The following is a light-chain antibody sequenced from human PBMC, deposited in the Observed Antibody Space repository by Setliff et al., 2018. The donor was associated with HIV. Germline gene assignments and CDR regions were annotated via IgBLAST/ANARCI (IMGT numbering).Light chain of an antibody. CDR3: CSYAGSSTFYV. CDR2: EVN. Sequence: QSVLAQPASVSGSPGQSVTIFCTGSSSDVGTYNLVSWFQHQPGKAPKLLIFEVNRRPSGVSNRFSGSKSGNTASLRISGLQAEDETDYYCCSYAGSSTFYVFGTGTKVTVL. V-gene: IGLV2-23*02. CDR1: SSDVGTYNL. J-gene: IGLJ1*01.